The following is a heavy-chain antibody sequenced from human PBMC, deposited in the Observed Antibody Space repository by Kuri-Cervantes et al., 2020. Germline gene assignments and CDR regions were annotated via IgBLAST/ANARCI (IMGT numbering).Heavy chain of an antibody. CDR3: ARTVLRFLEWQHYFDY. CDR1: GYTFTSYD. J-gene: IGHJ4*02. Sequence: ASVKVSCKASGYTFTSYDINWVRQATGQGLEWMGWMNPNSGNTGYAQKFQVRVTMTRNTSISTAYMELSSLRSEDTAVYYCARTVLRFLEWQHYFDYWGQGTLVTVSS. CDR2: MNPNSGNT. V-gene: IGHV1-8*02. D-gene: IGHD3-3*01.